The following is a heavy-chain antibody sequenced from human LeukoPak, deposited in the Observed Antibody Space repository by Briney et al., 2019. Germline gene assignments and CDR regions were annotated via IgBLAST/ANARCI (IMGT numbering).Heavy chain of an antibody. D-gene: IGHD4-17*01. Sequence: GGSLRLSCAASGFTFSAHYMDWVRQAPGKGLEWVSAISGSGGSTYYADSVKGRFTISRDNSKNTLYLQMNSLRAEDTAVYYCAKDRELYGDLQGYDYWGQGTLVTVSS. J-gene: IGHJ4*02. CDR2: ISGSGGST. V-gene: IGHV3-23*01. CDR3: AKDRELYGDLQGYDY. CDR1: GFTFSAHY.